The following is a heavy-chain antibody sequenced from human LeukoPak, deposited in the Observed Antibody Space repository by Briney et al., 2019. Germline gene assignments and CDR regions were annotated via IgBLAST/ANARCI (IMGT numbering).Heavy chain of an antibody. CDR2: ISINCSTI. Sequence: PGGSLRLSWAASGFTFSDDYMSWIRQAPGKGLGWVSYISINCSTIYYADAVKGRFTLSRDNAKNPLSLQMNSLQAHATALYYCARGIIQNPYYFAYWGQGTLVTVSS. D-gene: IGHD2-15*01. J-gene: IGHJ4*02. CDR3: ARGIIQNPYYFAY. CDR1: GFTFSDDY. V-gene: IGHV3-11*01.